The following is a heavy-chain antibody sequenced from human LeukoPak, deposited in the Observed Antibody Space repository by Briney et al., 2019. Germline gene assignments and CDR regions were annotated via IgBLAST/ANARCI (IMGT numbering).Heavy chain of an antibody. V-gene: IGHV1-69*06. Sequence: ASVKVSCKASGGTFSRYAISGVRQAPGQGLEWMGGIIPIFGTANYAQKFQGRVTITADKSTSTAYMELSSLRSEDTAVYYCATDEYSSSSLYYYYYYMDVWGKGTTVTVSS. J-gene: IGHJ6*03. CDR1: GGTFSRYA. CDR2: IIPIFGTA. CDR3: ATDEYSSSSLYYYYYYMDV. D-gene: IGHD6-6*01.